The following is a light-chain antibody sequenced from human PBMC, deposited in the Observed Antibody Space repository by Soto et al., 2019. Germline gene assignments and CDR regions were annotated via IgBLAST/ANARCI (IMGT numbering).Light chain of an antibody. Sequence: DIQMTQSPSPLSASVGDRVTITCRASQSISSWLSWYQQKPGKAPKLLIYDASSLQSGVPSRFSGSGSGTEFTLTISGLQPDDFATYYCQHYNTYSTWTFGQGTKVDIK. J-gene: IGKJ1*01. CDR2: DAS. CDR3: QHYNTYSTWT. V-gene: IGKV1-5*01. CDR1: QSISSW.